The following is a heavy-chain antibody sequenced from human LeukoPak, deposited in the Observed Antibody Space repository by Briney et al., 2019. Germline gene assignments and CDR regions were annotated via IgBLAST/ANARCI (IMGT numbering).Heavy chain of an antibody. J-gene: IGHJ3*02. CDR2: ISGSGGNT. V-gene: IGHV3-23*01. CDR1: GFTFSSYA. Sequence: GGSLRLSCAASGFTFSSYAMNWVRQAPGKGLEWVSAISGSGGNTYYADSVKGRFTISRDNSKNTLYLQMNSLRAEDTAVYYCAKEITMIVVVLAFDIWGQGTMVTVSS. D-gene: IGHD3-22*01. CDR3: AKEITMIVVVLAFDI.